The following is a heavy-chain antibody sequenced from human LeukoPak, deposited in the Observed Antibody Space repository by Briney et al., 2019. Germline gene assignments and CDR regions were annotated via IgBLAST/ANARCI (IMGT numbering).Heavy chain of an antibody. CDR3: ATDHSRANTAWWFDP. V-gene: IGHV1-18*01. Sequence: ASVKVSCKASGYTFTSYGISWVRQAPGQGLEWMGWISAYNGNTNYAQKLQGRVTMSRDTSTSTLYMELSSLRSEDTAFYYCATDHSRANTAWWFDPWGQGTLVTVSS. J-gene: IGHJ5*02. CDR2: ISAYNGNT. D-gene: IGHD2-21*02. CDR1: GYTFTSYG.